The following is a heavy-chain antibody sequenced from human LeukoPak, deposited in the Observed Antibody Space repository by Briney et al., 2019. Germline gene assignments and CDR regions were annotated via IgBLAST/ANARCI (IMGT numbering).Heavy chain of an antibody. Sequence: ASVKVSCKASGYTFTRYYMHWVSQAAGQGLECMGIINPSGGSTSYAQKCQGRVTMTRDMSTSTVYMELSSLRSEDTAVYYCARGYVQWPSGWFDPWGQGTLVTVSS. CDR2: INPSGGST. V-gene: IGHV1-46*01. D-gene: IGHD2-2*01. CDR3: ARGYVQWPSGWFDP. J-gene: IGHJ5*02. CDR1: GYTFTRYY.